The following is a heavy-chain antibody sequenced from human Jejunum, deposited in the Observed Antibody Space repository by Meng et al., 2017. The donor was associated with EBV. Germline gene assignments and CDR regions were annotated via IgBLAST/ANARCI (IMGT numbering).Heavy chain of an antibody. CDR2: IYASGST. Sequence: QVQLTESGPGLVKPSETLSLTCIISGVSITSAWWSWVRQSPEKGLEWIGEIYASGSTNYNPSLKSRVTVSVDLSKTQISLELRSVTAADAAVYYCASGNNWTRDYWGQGTLVTVSS. CDR3: ASGNNWTRDY. J-gene: IGHJ4*02. CDR1: GVSITSAW. D-gene: IGHD1-1*01. V-gene: IGHV4-4*02.